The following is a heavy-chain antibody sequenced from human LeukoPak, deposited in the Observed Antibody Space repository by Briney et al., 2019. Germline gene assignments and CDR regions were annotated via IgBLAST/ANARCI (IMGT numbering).Heavy chain of an antibody. Sequence: SETLSLTSTVSGGSNSSYYWSWIRQPPGKGLEWIGYIYYSGSTNYNPSLKSRVTISVDTSKNQFSLKLSSVTAADTAVYYCARCYIAAANLILFDPWGQGTLVTVSS. V-gene: IGHV4-59*01. CDR3: ARCYIAAANLILFDP. CDR2: IYYSGST. J-gene: IGHJ5*02. CDR1: GGSNSSYY. D-gene: IGHD6-13*01.